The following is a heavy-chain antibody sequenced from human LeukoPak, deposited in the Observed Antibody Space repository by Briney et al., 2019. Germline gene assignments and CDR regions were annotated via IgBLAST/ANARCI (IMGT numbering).Heavy chain of an antibody. Sequence: PGGSLRLSCVASRFTFSSFSVSWVRQAPGKGLEWVANIKQDGSEKYYVDSVKGRFTISRDNAKNSLYLQMNSLRAEDTAVYYLGRSTITMVRGVIKTTTTWYSYYYMDVWGKGTTVTVSS. CDR3: GRSTITMVRGVIKTTTTWYSYYYMDV. J-gene: IGHJ6*03. CDR1: RFTFSSFS. D-gene: IGHD3-10*01. V-gene: IGHV3-7*01. CDR2: IKQDGSEK.